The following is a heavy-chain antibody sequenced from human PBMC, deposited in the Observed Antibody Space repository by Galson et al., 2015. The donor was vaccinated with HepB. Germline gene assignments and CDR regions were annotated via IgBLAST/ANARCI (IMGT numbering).Heavy chain of an antibody. J-gene: IGHJ4*02. Sequence: QSGAEVKKPGESLKISCKGSGHTFSSYWIGWVRQMPGKGLEWVGIIYPGDSDIRYSPSFQGQVTISADKSINTAYLQWSSLKASDTAMYYCARAIDSYTNFDYWGQGTLVTVSS. CDR1: GHTFSSYW. V-gene: IGHV5-51*01. CDR3: ARAIDSYTNFDY. D-gene: IGHD2-2*02. CDR2: IYPGDSDI.